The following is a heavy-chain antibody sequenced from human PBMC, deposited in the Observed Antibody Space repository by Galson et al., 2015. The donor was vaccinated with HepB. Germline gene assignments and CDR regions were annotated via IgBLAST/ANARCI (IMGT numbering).Heavy chain of an antibody. CDR1: GYTFTSYG. J-gene: IGHJ5*02. D-gene: IGHD3-10*01. CDR2: ISAYNGNT. Sequence: SVKVSCKASGYTFTSYGISWVRQAPGQGLEWMGWISAYNGNTNYAQKLQGRVTMTTDTSTSTAYMELRSLRSDDTAVYYCARDLFPVAKSYYYGSGSWFDPWGQGTLVTVSS. V-gene: IGHV1-18*04. CDR3: ARDLFPVAKSYYYGSGSWFDP.